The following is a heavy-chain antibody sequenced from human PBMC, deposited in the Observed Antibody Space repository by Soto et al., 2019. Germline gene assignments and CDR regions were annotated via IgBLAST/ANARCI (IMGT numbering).Heavy chain of an antibody. Sequence: GSSVKVSCKVSGYPLTELSMHWVRQAPGKGLEWMGGFDPEDGETIYAQKFQGRVTMTEDTSTDTAYMELSSLRSEDTAVYYCASVHYYDSSGYAFDIWGQGTMVTVSS. V-gene: IGHV1-24*01. CDR2: FDPEDGET. CDR1: GYPLTELS. CDR3: ASVHYYDSSGYAFDI. D-gene: IGHD3-22*01. J-gene: IGHJ3*02.